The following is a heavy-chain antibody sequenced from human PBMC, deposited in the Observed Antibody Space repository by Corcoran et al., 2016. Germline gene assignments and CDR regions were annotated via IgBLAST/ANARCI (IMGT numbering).Heavy chain of an antibody. CDR3: ARRHPVGATGY. Sequence: QLQQWGAGLLKPSETLSLTCAVYGGSFSGYYWSWIRQPPGKGLEWIGEINHSGSTNYNPSLKSRVTISVDTSKNQFSLKLSSVTAADTAVYYCARRHPVGATGYWGQGTLVTVSS. J-gene: IGHJ4*02. CDR1: GGSFSGYY. CDR2: INHSGST. V-gene: IGHV4-34*01. D-gene: IGHD1-26*01.